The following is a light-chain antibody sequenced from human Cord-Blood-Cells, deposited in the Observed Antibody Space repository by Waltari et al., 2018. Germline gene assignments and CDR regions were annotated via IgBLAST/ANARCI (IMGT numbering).Light chain of an antibody. J-gene: IGKJ4*01. CDR1: QSASSY. Sequence: EIVLTQSPATLSLSPGERAPLSCRASQSASSYLAWYQQKPGQAPRLLIYDASNRATGIPARFSGSGSGTDFTLTISSLEPEDFAVYYCQQRSNWLTFGGGTKVEIK. V-gene: IGKV3-11*01. CDR3: QQRSNWLT. CDR2: DAS.